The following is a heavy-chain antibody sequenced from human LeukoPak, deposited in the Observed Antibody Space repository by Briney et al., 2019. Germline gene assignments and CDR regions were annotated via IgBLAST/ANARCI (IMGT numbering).Heavy chain of an antibody. D-gene: IGHD6-19*01. CDR3: ARDLPLEYSSGWHNWFDP. V-gene: IGHV6-1*01. CDR1: GDSVSSNSAA. Sequence: SQTLSLTCAISGDSVSSNSAAWSWIRQSPSRGLEWLGRTYYRSKWYNDYAVSVKSRITINPDTSKNQFSLQLNSVTPEDTAVYYCARDLPLEYSSGWHNWFDPWGQGTLVTVSS. J-gene: IGHJ5*02. CDR2: TYYRSKWYN.